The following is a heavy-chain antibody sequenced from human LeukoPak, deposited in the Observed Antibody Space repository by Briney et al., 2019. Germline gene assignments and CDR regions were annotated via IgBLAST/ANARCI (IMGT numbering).Heavy chain of an antibody. CDR2: ISSSSSTI. D-gene: IGHD6-19*01. CDR3: ARVYSSGYYYYYGMDV. J-gene: IGHJ6*04. CDR1: GFTFRSYS. V-gene: IGHV3-48*01. Sequence: GGSLRLSCAASGFTFRSYSMNWVRHAPGKGLEWVSYISSSSSTIYYADSVKGRFTISRDNAKNSLYLQMNSLRAEDTAVYYCARVYSSGYYYYYGMDVWGEGTTVTASS.